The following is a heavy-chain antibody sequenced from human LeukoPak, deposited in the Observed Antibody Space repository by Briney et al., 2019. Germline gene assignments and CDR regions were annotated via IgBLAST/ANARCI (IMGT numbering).Heavy chain of an antibody. J-gene: IGHJ4*02. V-gene: IGHV3-23*01. CDR3: AKGLDFDWLLSLFDY. Sequence: GGSLRLSCAASGFTFSSYAMSWVRQAPGKGLEWVSAISGSGGSTYYADSVKGRFTISRDNPKNTLYLQMNSLRAEDTAVYYCAKGLDFDWLLSLFDYWGQGTLVTVPS. CDR1: GFTFSSYA. D-gene: IGHD3-9*01. CDR2: ISGSGGST.